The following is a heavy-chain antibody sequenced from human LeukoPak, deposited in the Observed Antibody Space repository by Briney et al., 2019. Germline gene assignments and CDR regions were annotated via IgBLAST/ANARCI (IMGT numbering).Heavy chain of an antibody. CDR3: ARPGTFGELWY. D-gene: IGHD3-10*01. CDR1: GGSISSYY. CDR2: IYYSGST. V-gene: IGHV4-59*08. J-gene: IGHJ4*02. Sequence: PSETLSLTCTVSGGSISSYYWSWIRQPPGKGLEWIGYIYYSGSTNYNPSLKSRVTISVDTSKNQFSLKLSSVTAADTAVYYCARPGTFGELWYWGQGTLLTVSS.